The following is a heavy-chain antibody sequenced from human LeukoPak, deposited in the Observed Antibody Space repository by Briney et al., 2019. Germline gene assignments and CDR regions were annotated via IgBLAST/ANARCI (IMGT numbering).Heavy chain of an antibody. V-gene: IGHV1-2*02. Sequence: ASVKVSCKASGYTFTGYYMHWVRQAPGQGLEWMGWINPNSGGTNDAQKFQGRVTMTRDTSISTAYMELSRLRSDDTAVYYCAREYRITMIVRRGAFDIWGQGTMVTVSS. CDR2: INPNSGGT. J-gene: IGHJ3*02. CDR1: GYTFTGYY. D-gene: IGHD3-22*01. CDR3: AREYRITMIVRRGAFDI.